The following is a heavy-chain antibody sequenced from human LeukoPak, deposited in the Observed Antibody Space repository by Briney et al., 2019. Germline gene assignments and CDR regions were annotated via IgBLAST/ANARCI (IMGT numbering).Heavy chain of an antibody. V-gene: IGHV4-39*01. CDR1: GGSISSSSYY. CDR2: IYYSGST. J-gene: IGHJ2*01. Sequence: SETLSLTCTVSGGSISSSSYYWGWIRQPPGKGLEWIGSIYYSGSTYYNPSLKSRVTIFVDTSKNQFSLKLSSVTAADTAVYYCESLVGATRFYWYFDLWGRGTLVTVSS. CDR3: ESLVGATRFYWYFDL. D-gene: IGHD1-26*01.